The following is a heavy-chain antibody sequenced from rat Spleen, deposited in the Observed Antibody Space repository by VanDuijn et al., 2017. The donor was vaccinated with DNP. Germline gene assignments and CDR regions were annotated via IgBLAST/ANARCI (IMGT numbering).Heavy chain of an antibody. CDR1: VDSPSCGFR. CDR2: INSEGST. J-gene: IGHJ2*01. V-gene: IGHV3-3*01. D-gene: IGHD5-1*01. Sequence: SSVPVDSPSCGFRWTWIRKFPGNKLEWMGYINSEGSTDYNPSLKSRVSITRDTSKNQFFLQINPVTTEDTATYYCAIQLGVFDYWGQGVMVSVSP. CDR3: AIQLGVFDY.